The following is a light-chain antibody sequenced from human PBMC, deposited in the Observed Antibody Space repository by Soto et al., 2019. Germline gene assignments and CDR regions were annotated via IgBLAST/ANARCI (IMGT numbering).Light chain of an antibody. V-gene: IGKV3-20*01. CDR1: QSVSSSY. CDR3: QQYGSSPWT. Sequence: EMVLTQSPGTLSLSPGERAILSCRASQSVSSSYLAWYQQKPGQAPRPLIYGASSRAIGIPDRFSGSGSGTDFTLTISRLEPEDFAVYYCQQYGSSPWTFGQGTKVEIK. CDR2: GAS. J-gene: IGKJ1*01.